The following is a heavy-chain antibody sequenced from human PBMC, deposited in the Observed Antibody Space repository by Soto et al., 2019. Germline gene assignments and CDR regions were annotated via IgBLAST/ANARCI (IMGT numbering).Heavy chain of an antibody. Sequence: GASLRLTCAASGYTFNNYSMHWVVQAPGKGLEWVSGISWNSNTIAYGDAVKGRCTISRDNAKDSLYLKMNSLRAQDTAFYYCAKDTGQSWGQGTLVTVSS. J-gene: IGHJ4*02. CDR3: AKDTGQS. V-gene: IGHV3-9*01. CDR2: ISWNSNTI. CDR1: GYTFNNYS.